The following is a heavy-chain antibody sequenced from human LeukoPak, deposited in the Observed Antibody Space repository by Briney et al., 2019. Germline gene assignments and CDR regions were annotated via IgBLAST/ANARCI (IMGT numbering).Heavy chain of an antibody. V-gene: IGHV1-69*13. J-gene: IGHJ5*02. D-gene: IGHD5-24*01. CDR2: IIPIFGTA. CDR1: GGTFSSYA. CDR3: ARQTDGYNRGWFDP. Sequence: SVKVSCKASGGTFSSYAISWVRQAPGQGLEWMGGIIPIFGTANYAQKFQGRVTITADESTSTAYMELSSPRSEDTAVYYCARQTDGYNRGWFDPWGQGTLVTVSS.